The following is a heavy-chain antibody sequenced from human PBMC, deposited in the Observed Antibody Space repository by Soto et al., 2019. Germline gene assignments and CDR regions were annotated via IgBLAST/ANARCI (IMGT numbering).Heavy chain of an antibody. V-gene: IGHV3-23*01. J-gene: IGHJ4*02. CDR3: AKESLKGTGYDSFDS. CDR2: VSGSGEVT. D-gene: IGHD2-8*02. Sequence: EMHLLESGGGLVQPGGSLRLSCAGSGFIFSGYTINWVRQAPGKGLEWVSSVSGSGEVTYYAASVKGRFTISRDNSKITLFLQMDSLRVEETAIYYCAKESLKGTGYDSFDSWGEGTLVAVSS. CDR1: GFIFSGYT.